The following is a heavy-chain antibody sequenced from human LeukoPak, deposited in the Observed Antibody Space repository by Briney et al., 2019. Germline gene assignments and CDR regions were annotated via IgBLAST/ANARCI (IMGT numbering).Heavy chain of an antibody. J-gene: IGHJ5*02. CDR1: GYTFTGYY. D-gene: IGHD3-9*01. Sequence: ASVKVSCKASGYTFTGYYMHWVRQAPGQGLEWMGWINPNSGGTNYAQKFQGRVTMTRDTSISTAYMELSRLRSDDTAVYYCARVPPNYDILTGYYSNWFDPWGQGTLVTVSS. CDR2: INPNSGGT. CDR3: ARVPPNYDILTGYYSNWFDP. V-gene: IGHV1-2*02.